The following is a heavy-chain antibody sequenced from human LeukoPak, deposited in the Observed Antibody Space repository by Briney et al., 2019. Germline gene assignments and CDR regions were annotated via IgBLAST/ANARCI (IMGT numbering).Heavy chain of an antibody. J-gene: IGHJ4*02. CDR1: GYSFTSYW. CDR3: ARIVVVPAAIRGGFDY. Sequence: ESLKISCTGSGYSFTSYWIGWVRQMPGKGLEWMGIIYPGDSDTRYSPSFQGQVTISADKSISTAYLQRSSLKASDTAMYYCARIVVVPAAIRGGFDYWGQGTLVTVSS. D-gene: IGHD2-2*01. CDR2: IYPGDSDT. V-gene: IGHV5-51*01.